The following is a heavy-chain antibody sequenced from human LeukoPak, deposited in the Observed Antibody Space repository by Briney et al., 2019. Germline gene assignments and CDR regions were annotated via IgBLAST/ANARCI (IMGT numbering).Heavy chain of an antibody. J-gene: IGHJ4*02. CDR3: ARAPQGYCSSTSCYGGFDY. D-gene: IGHD2-2*01. CDR1: GGSISSSSYY. Sequence: SETLSLTCTVSGGSISSSSYYWGWIRQPPGKGLEWIGSIYYSGSTYYTPSLKSRGTISVCTSKNQFSLKLSSVTAAGTAVYYCARAPQGYCSSTSCYGGFDYWGQGTLVTVSS. CDR2: IYYSGST. V-gene: IGHV4-39*07.